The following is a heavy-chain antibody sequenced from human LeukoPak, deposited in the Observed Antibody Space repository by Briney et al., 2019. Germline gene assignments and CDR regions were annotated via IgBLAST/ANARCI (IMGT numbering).Heavy chain of an antibody. V-gene: IGHV1-2*04. Sequence: GASVKVSCKASGYTFTGYYMHWVRQAPGQGLEWMGWINPNSGGTNYAQKFQGWVTMIRDTSISTAYMELSRLRSDDTAVYYCARGFVFARFVPVAGGGAFDIWGQGTMVTVSS. J-gene: IGHJ3*02. D-gene: IGHD6-19*01. CDR1: GYTFTGYY. CDR2: INPNSGGT. CDR3: ARGFVFARFVPVAGGGAFDI.